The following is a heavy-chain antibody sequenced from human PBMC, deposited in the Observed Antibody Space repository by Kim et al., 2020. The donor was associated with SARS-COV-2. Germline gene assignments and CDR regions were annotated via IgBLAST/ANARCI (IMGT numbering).Heavy chain of an antibody. V-gene: IGHV4-39*01. Sequence: SETLSLTCTVSGGSISSSSYYWGWLRQPPGKGLEWIGSIYYSGSTYYNPSLKSRVTISVDTSKNQFSLKLSSVTAADTAVYYCARLAWRGYGTFDYWGQGGLVTVSS. J-gene: IGHJ4*02. CDR1: GGSISSSSYY. CDR2: IYYSGST. D-gene: IGHD3-16*01. CDR3: ARLAWRGYGTFDY.